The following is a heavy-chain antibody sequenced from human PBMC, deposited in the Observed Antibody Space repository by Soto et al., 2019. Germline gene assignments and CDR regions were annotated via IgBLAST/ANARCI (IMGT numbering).Heavy chain of an antibody. CDR1: GGSFGGYY. Sequence: QVQLQQWGAGRLKPSETLSLTCAGYGGSFGGYYWSWVRQPPGKVLEWIGEINHSGSTNYNPSLNSRVPISVDTSQNQFSLKLSSVTAADTAVYYCARGFEGELFWFDPWGQGTLVTVSS. CDR2: INHSGST. J-gene: IGHJ5*02. V-gene: IGHV4-34*01. D-gene: IGHD1-7*01. CDR3: ARGFEGELFWFDP.